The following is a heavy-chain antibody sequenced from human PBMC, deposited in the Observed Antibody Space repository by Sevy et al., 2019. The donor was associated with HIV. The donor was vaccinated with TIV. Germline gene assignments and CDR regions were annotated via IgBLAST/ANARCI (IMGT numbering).Heavy chain of an antibody. V-gene: IGHV1-69*13. J-gene: IGHJ4*02. Sequence: ASVKVSCKASGGTFSSYAISWVRQAPGQGLEWMGGIIPIFGTANYAQKFQGRVTITADESTSTAYMELSSLRSEDTAVYYCARSLRGYCSGGSCYYFDYWGQGTLVTVSS. D-gene: IGHD2-15*01. CDR2: IIPIFGTA. CDR3: ARSLRGYCSGGSCYYFDY. CDR1: GGTFSSYA.